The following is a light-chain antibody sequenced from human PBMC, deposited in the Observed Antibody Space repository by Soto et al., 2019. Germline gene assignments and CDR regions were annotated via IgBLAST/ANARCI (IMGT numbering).Light chain of an antibody. CDR2: DVS. Sequence: QSVLTQPASVSGSPGQSITISCTGTSSDVGTYEYVSWYQHHPGKAPKLMIYDVSNRPSGFSDRFSGSKSGNTASLTISGLQAEDEADYYCSSYASNGDVLFGGGTKLTVL. CDR3: SSYASNGDVL. CDR1: SSDVGTYEY. J-gene: IGLJ2*01. V-gene: IGLV2-14*03.